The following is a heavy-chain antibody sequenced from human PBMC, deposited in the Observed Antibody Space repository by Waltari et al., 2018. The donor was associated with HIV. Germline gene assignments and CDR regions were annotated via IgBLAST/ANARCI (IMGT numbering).Heavy chain of an antibody. Sequence: EVKLVQSGGGLVQPGGSRRLSCAASGFSVSRYWIHWVRQIPGQGLVWVSRINPDGNTINYADSVRVRFTISRDYAKITLYLQMNSLRDEDTAMYYCVKDMFGEYDYWGQGTLVTVSS. CDR1: GFSVSRYW. D-gene: IGHD3-10*02. CDR2: INPDGNTI. J-gene: IGHJ4*02. CDR3: VKDMFGEYDY. V-gene: IGHV3-74*01.